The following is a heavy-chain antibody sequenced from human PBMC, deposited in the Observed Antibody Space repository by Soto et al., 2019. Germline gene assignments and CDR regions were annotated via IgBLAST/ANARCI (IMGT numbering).Heavy chain of an antibody. CDR1: GFTFSSYS. CDR2: ISSSSSTI. D-gene: IGHD4-17*01. CDR3: AKDRHYGHPNYLAY. Sequence: PGGSLRLSCAASGFTFSSYSMNWVRQAPGKGLEWVSYISSSSSTIYYADSVKGRFTISRDNSKNTVYLQMNSLRAEDTAVYYCAKDRHYGHPNYLAYWGQGTLVTVSS. V-gene: IGHV3-48*01. J-gene: IGHJ4*02.